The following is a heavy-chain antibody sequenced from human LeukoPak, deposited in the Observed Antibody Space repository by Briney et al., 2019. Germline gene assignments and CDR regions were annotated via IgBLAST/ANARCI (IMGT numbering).Heavy chain of an antibody. Sequence: SVKVSCKASGGTFSSYTISWVRQAPGQGLEWMGRIIPILGIANYAQKFQGRVTITADKSTSTAYMELSSLRSEDTSVYYCARETDFWSGHYYFDYWGQGTLVTVSS. CDR2: IIPILGIA. CDR3: ARETDFWSGHYYFDY. V-gene: IGHV1-69*04. CDR1: GGTFSSYT. D-gene: IGHD3-3*01. J-gene: IGHJ4*02.